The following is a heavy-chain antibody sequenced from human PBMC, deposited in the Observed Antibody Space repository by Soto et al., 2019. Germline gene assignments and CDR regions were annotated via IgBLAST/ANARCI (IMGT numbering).Heavy chain of an antibody. D-gene: IGHD2-8*02. CDR2: ISGDGDST. Sequence: EVQLLESGGGLVPPGGSLRVTCETSGFTFSAHAMAWVRQAPGKRLEWVSAISGDGDSTSYADSVKGRMTISRDNSKDTGGPEMGRLTTRDTANYYRLKGRLRAGGGGPGSFDSWGQGALVSVSS. J-gene: IGHJ4*02. V-gene: IGHV3-23*01. CDR1: GFTFSAHA. CDR3: LKGRLRAGGGGPGSFDS.